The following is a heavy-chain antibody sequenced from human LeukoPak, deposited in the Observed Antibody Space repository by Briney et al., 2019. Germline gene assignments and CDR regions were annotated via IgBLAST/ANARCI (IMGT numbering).Heavy chain of an antibody. CDR1: GFTFSSYG. V-gene: IGHV3-30*02. J-gene: IGHJ4*02. D-gene: IGHD2-15*01. CDR3: AKDPHDCSGGSCYFGWYSDY. Sequence: PGGSLRLSCAASGFTFSSYGMHWVRQAPGKGLEWVAFIRYDGSNKYYADSVKGRFTISRDNSKNTLYLQMNSLRAEDTAVYYCAKDPHDCSGGSCYFGWYSDYWGQGTLVTVSS. CDR2: IRYDGSNK.